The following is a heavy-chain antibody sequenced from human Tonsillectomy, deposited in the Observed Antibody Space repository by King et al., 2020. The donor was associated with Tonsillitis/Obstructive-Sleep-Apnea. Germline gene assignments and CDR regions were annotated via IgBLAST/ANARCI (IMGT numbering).Heavy chain of an antibody. CDR3: ARDSMSHYYDSSGYYTFNY. D-gene: IGHD3-22*01. V-gene: IGHV1-18*01. CDR2: ISAHNGHT. Sequence: VQLVESGAEVKKPGASVKVSCKASGYTFTNYGISWVRQAPGQGLEWMAWISAHNGHTNYAQTLQGRVTMTTDTSTSTAYMELRSLRPDDTAVYYCARDSMSHYYDSSGYYTFNYWGQGTLVTVSS. J-gene: IGHJ4*02. CDR1: GYTFTNYG.